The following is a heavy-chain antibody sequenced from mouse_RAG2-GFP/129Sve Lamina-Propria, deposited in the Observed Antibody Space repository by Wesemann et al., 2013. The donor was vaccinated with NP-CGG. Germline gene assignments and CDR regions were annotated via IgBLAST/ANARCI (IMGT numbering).Heavy chain of an antibody. D-gene: IGHD1-1*01. V-gene: IGHV14-3*01. Sequence: EVQLQQSGAELVRPGASVKLSCTASGFNIKDDYMHWVKQRPEQGLEWIGRIDPANGNTKYAPKFQDKATITTDTSSNTAYLQLSSLTSEDTAVYYCAGGYDGSYGYAMDYWGQGTSVTVSS. CDR3: AGGYDGSYGYAMDY. CDR2: IDPANGNT. J-gene: IGHJ4*01. CDR1: GFNIKDDY.